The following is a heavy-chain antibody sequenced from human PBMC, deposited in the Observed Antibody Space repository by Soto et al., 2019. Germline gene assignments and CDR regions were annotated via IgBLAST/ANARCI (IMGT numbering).Heavy chain of an antibody. V-gene: IGHV4-30-4*01. J-gene: IGHJ4*02. CDR2: IYHSGGT. CDR1: GGSISSGDY. CDR3: ARTKYYFDSTAYIFAC. Sequence: SETLSLTCTISGGSISSGDYWCWLRQPPGKRLELVGYIYHSGGTYYNPSLKSRVTMSVDTSQNQFSLKLSSVTAADTAVYYCARTKYYFDSTAYIFACWGKGALV. D-gene: IGHD3-22*01.